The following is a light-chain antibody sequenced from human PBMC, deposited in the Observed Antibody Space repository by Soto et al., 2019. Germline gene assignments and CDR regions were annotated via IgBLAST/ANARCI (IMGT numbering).Light chain of an antibody. J-gene: IGKJ4*01. Sequence: DIQRTQXXSSLSAAAGDIFTIXCLASQSISSYLTWYQQKPGQAPKLLIYAASTLPSGVPSRFSGSGSGTDFTLTISCLQSEDFATYYCQQHYSYPLTFGGGTKVDIK. CDR2: AAS. CDR3: QQHYSYPLT. CDR1: QSISSY. V-gene: IGKV1-39*01.